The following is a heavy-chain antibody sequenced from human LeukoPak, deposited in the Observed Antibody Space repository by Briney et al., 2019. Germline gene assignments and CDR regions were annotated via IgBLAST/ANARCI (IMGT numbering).Heavy chain of an antibody. CDR1: GGSISSSNW. CDR3: ARVSGITMIVVVPEDGFDI. J-gene: IGHJ3*02. CDR2: IYHSGST. V-gene: IGHV4-4*02. D-gene: IGHD3-22*01. Sequence: SETLSLTCAVSGGSISSSNWWSWVRQPPGKGLEWIGEIYHSGSTNYNPSLKSRVTISVDTSKNQFSLKLSSVTAADTAVYYCARVSGITMIVVVPEDGFDIWGQGTMVTVSS.